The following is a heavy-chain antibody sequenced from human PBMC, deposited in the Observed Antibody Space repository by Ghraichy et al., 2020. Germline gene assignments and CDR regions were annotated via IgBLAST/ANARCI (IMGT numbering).Heavy chain of an antibody. V-gene: IGHV3-23*01. J-gene: IGHJ4*02. Sequence: GGSLRLSCAASGFTFSSYAMSWVRQAPGKGLEWVSVVTASGGSTYYADSVKGRFIISRDNSKNTLDLQMNGLRAEDTAVYYCARDFPNYDDSRGYSTFDYWGQGTLVTVSS. CDR3: ARDFPNYDDSRGYSTFDY. D-gene: IGHD3-22*01. CDR2: VTASGGST. CDR1: GFTFSSYA.